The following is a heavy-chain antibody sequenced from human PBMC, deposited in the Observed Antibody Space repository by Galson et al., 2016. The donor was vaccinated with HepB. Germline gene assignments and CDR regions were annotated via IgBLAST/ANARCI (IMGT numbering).Heavy chain of an antibody. Sequence: SETLSLTCGVSGASISSSNWWDWVRQPPGKGLEWIGEIYHSGSTSYNPSLKSQVTISVDTSKNQFSLKLSSMTAADTAVYYCARGGVYSGSGSYRPWGQGSLVTVSS. V-gene: IGHV4-4*02. CDR2: IYHSGST. CDR1: GASISSSNW. J-gene: IGHJ5*02. D-gene: IGHD3-10*01. CDR3: ARGGVYSGSGSYRP.